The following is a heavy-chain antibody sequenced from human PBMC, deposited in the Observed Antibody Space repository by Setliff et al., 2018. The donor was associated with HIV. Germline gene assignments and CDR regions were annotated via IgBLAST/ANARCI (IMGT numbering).Heavy chain of an antibody. V-gene: IGHV4-39*01. D-gene: IGHD1-7*01. Sequence: SETLSLTCTVSRGSISSGTYYWTWIRQPPGKGLEWIGSIFSDGATYYNPSLSSRVTILLDTSKNQFSLRLSSVTAADTAVYYCARHRGMPGTTWYNHYMDVWGTGATVTVSS. CDR1: RGSISSGTYY. J-gene: IGHJ6*03. CDR3: ARHRGMPGTTWYNHYMDV. CDR2: IFSDGAT.